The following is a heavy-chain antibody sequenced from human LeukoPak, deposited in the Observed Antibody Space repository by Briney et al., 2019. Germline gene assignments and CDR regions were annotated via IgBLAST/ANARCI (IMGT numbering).Heavy chain of an antibody. CDR2: IWYDGSNK. CDR3: ARAPYGAGSYYFDY. CDR1: GFTFSSCA. V-gene: IGHV3-33*01. Sequence: GGSLRLSCAASGFTFSSCAMHWVRQAPGKGREWVAVIWYDGSNKFHSDSVKGRFSISRDNSKNTLYLQMNSLRVEDTAVYYCARAPYGAGSYYFDYWGQGTLVTVSS. D-gene: IGHD3-10*01. J-gene: IGHJ4*02.